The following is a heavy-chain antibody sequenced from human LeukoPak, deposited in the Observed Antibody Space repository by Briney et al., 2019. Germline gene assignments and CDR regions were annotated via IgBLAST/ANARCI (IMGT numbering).Heavy chain of an antibody. CDR1: GGSISSYY. V-gene: IGHV4-59*08. CDR2: IYYSGRT. Sequence: SETLSLTCTVSGGSISSYYWSWIRQPPGKGLEWIGYIYYSGRTNYNPSLKSRVTISVDTSKNQFSLKLSSVTAADTAVYYCARSSGIAAAGIDYWGQGTLVTVSS. D-gene: IGHD6-13*01. CDR3: ARSSGIAAAGIDY. J-gene: IGHJ4*02.